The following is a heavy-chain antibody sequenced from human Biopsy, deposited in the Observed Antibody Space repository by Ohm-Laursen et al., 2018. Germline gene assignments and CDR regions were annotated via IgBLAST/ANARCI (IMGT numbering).Heavy chain of an antibody. Sequence: SVKVSCKASGGPSSSYAFSWVRQAPGQGLEWVGRIVPILGHLNYAQRFQGRVSITADKSTTYVYMELSRLTSGDTAVYYCAADADGYYTEFDYWGPGTLVTVSS. CDR3: AADADGYYTEFDY. D-gene: IGHD3-3*01. V-gene: IGHV1-69*04. CDR1: GGPSSSYA. J-gene: IGHJ4*02. CDR2: IVPILGHL.